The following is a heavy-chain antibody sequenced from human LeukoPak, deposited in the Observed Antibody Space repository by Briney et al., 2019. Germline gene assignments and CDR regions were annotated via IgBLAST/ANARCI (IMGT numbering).Heavy chain of an antibody. CDR2: ISFDGSNK. CDR1: GFTFSTYG. D-gene: IGHD1-26*01. CDR3: AREGWDLRLDY. J-gene: IGHJ4*02. V-gene: IGHV3-30*03. Sequence: GGSLRLSCAASGFTFSTYGMHWVRQAPGKGLEWVALISFDGSNKYYADSVKGRFTISRDNSKNSLYLQMNSLRAEDTAVFYCAREGWDLRLDYWGQGTLVTVSS.